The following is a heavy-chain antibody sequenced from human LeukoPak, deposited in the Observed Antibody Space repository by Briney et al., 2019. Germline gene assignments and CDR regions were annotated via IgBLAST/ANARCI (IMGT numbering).Heavy chain of an antibody. D-gene: IGHD6-13*01. J-gene: IGHJ4*02. V-gene: IGHV3-30*02. CDR2: IRYDGSNK. CDR3: AKDSSEAAAGFDY. CDR1: GFTFSSYG. Sequence: GGSLRLSCAASGFTFSSYGMHWVRQAPGKGLEWVAFIRYDGSNKYYADSVKGRFTIPRDNSKNTLYLQMNSLRAEDTAVYYCAKDSSEAAAGFDYWGQGTLVTVSS.